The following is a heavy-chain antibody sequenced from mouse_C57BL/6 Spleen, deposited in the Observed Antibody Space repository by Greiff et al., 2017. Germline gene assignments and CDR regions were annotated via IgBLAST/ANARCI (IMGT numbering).Heavy chain of an antibody. J-gene: IGHJ2*01. CDR2: IDPEDGDT. Sequence: VQLQQSGAELVRPGASVKLSCTASGFNIKDYYMHWVKQRPEQGLEWIGRIDPEDGDTEYAPKFQGKATMTADTSSNTAYLQLSSLTSEDTAVYYCTVYDYDKGPFDYWGQGTTLTVSA. V-gene: IGHV14-1*01. CDR1: GFNIKDYY. CDR3: TVYDYDKGPFDY. D-gene: IGHD2-4*01.